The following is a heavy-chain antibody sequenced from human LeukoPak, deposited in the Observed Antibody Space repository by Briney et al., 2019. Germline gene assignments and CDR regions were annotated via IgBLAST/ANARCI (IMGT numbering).Heavy chain of an antibody. D-gene: IGHD1-1*01. Sequence: GEPLRISCQGSGSTFTSYWISWARQLPGKGLEWMGRIDPSDSYTNYSPSFQGHVTISADKSISTAYLQSSSMKASDTAMYYCAIHPNLLYNWNDRCFDYWGQGTLVTVSS. J-gene: IGHJ4*02. CDR1: GSTFTSYW. V-gene: IGHV5-10-1*01. CDR2: IDPSDSYT. CDR3: AIHPNLLYNWNDRCFDY.